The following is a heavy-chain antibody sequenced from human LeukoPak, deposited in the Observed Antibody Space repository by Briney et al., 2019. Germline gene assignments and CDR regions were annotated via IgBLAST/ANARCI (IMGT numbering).Heavy chain of an antibody. V-gene: IGHV3-30*04. Sequence: GRSLRLSCAASGFTFSNYAMHWVRQAPGKGLEWVAVISYDGSKKDYADSEKGRFTISRDNSKNTLYLQMNSLRAEDTAVYYCAAAAGEAYYYYYMDVWGKGTTVTVSS. CDR2: ISYDGSKK. CDR3: AAAAGEAYYYYYMDV. CDR1: GFTFSNYA. D-gene: IGHD6-13*01. J-gene: IGHJ6*03.